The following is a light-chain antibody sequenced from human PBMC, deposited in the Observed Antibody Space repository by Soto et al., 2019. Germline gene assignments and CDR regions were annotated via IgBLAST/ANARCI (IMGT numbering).Light chain of an antibody. J-gene: IGKJ4*01. CDR2: FAS. CDR1: QSIRNY. V-gene: IGKV1-39*01. CDR3: QQTYNTPLT. Sequence: DIQMTQSPSSLSASVGDRVTITCRASQSIRNYLNWYQQTPGKAPKLLIDFASSLQTGVPSRFSGSGSGTDFTLTITSLQPADFAIHYCQQTYNTPLTFGGGTKVDIK.